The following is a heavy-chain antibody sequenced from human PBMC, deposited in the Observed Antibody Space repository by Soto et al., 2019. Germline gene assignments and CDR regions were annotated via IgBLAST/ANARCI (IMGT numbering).Heavy chain of an antibody. D-gene: IGHD3-10*01. CDR1: GGSISSGGYY. V-gene: IGHV4-31*03. J-gene: IGHJ4*02. CDR3: ARGVTMVRGVTHTPYFDY. CDR2: IYYSGST. Sequence: QVQLQESGPGLVKPSQTLSRTCTVSGGSISSGGYYWRWIRQYPGKGMEWIGYIYYSGSTYYNPSLKSRVTISVDTSKNQFSLKLSSVTAADTAVYYCARGVTMVRGVTHTPYFDYWGQGTLVTVSS.